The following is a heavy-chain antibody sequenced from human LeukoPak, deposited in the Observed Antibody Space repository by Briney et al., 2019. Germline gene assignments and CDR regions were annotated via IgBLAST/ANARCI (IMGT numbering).Heavy chain of an antibody. CDR3: ATAVAGYMDV. D-gene: IGHD6-19*01. CDR2: ISWDGGST. Sequence: GGSLRLSCAASGFTFDDYAMHWVRQAPGKGLEWVSLISWDGGSTYYADSVKGRFTISRDNGKNSLYLQMNSLRAEDTALYYCATAVAGYMDVWGKGTTVTVSS. CDR1: GFTFDDYA. J-gene: IGHJ6*03. V-gene: IGHV3-43D*03.